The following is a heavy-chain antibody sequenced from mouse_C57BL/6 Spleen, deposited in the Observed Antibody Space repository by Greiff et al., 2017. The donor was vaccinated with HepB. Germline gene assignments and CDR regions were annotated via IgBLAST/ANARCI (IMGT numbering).Heavy chain of an antibody. D-gene: IGHD2-1*01. CDR2: IHPNSGST. V-gene: IGHV1-64*01. Sequence: QVQLQQPGAELVKPGASVKLSCKASGFTFTSYWMHWVKQRPGQGLEWIGMIHPNSGSTNYNEKFKSKATLTVDKSSSTAYMQLSSLTSEDSAVSYCARGGYGNYLSYWGQGTTLTVSS. CDR1: GFTFTSYW. J-gene: IGHJ2*01. CDR3: ARGGYGNYLSY.